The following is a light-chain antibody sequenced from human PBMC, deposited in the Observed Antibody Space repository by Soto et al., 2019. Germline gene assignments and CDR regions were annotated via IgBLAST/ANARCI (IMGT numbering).Light chain of an antibody. CDR2: GAS. V-gene: IGKV1-27*01. CDR3: QNYNRAPWT. J-gene: IGKJ1*01. CDR1: QDISNY. Sequence: DIQMTQSPSSLSASVGDRVTITCRARQDISNYLAWYQQKPVKVPKLLIYGASTLQSGVPSRFSGSGSGTDFTLTISSLQTEDVATYYCQNYNRAPWTLGQGTKVESK.